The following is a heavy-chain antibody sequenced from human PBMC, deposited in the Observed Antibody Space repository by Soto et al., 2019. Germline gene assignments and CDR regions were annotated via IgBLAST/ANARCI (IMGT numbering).Heavy chain of an antibody. CDR3: ARRGLGQLSFSQIPWDY. CDR1: GYSFTSYW. Sequence: GESLKISCKGSGYSFTSYWIGWVRQMPGKGLEWMGIIYPDDSDTRYSPSFQGQVTISADKSISTAYLQWSSLKASDTAMYYCARRGLGQLSFSQIPWDYWGQGTLVTVSS. D-gene: IGHD3-16*02. J-gene: IGHJ4*02. V-gene: IGHV5-51*01. CDR2: IYPDDSDT.